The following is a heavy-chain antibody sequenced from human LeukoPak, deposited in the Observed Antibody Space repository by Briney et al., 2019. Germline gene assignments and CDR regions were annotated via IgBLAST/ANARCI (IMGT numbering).Heavy chain of an antibody. CDR1: GASISSDTDY. V-gene: IGHV4-61*02. J-gene: IGHJ3*02. Sequence: PSETLSLTCTVSGASISSDTDYWAWIRQPGGKGLEWIGLIYISGTTNCNRSLKSRITISLDTSKNQLALILTSVTAADTAVYYCARDFGIWGQGTMVTVSS. CDR3: ARDFGI. CDR2: IYISGTT.